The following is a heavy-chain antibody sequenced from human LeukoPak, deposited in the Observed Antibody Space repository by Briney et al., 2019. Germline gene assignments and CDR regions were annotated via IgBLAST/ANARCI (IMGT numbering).Heavy chain of an antibody. V-gene: IGHV3-23*01. J-gene: IGHJ4*02. Sequence: GGSLRLSCTASAFAFSNHAMSWVRQAPGKGLEWVSSISISGGTTYYADSVKGRFTISRENSKSTLYLQMNNLRADDTAVYYCANEIRPNDYWGQGTLVTVSS. D-gene: IGHD4-17*01. CDR1: AFAFSNHA. CDR2: ISISGGTT. CDR3: ANEIRPNDY.